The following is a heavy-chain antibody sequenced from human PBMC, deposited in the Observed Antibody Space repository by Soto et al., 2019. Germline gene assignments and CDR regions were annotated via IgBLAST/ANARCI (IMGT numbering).Heavy chain of an antibody. D-gene: IGHD3-10*01. J-gene: IGHJ6*03. CDR1: GESLSGYY. CDR3: ARGLYYYGSGFYYYMDV. Sequence: TSETRSLTCAVYGESLSGYYWSWIRQPPGKGLEWIGEINHSGSTNYNPSLKSRVTISVDTSKNQFSLKLSSVTAADTAVYYCARGLYYYGSGFYYYMDVWGKGTTVTSP. V-gene: IGHV4-34*01. CDR2: INHSGST.